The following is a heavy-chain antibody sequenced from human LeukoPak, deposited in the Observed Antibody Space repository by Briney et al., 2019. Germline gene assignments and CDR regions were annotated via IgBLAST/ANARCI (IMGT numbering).Heavy chain of an antibody. CDR2: IYYSGIT. Sequence: PSETLSLTCTVSGGSISSFYWSWIRQPPGKGLQWIGYIYYSGITRYNPSLKSRVTISVDTSKNQFSLKLSSVTAADTAVYYCARAYQGSGSFSPLFDPWGQGTLVTVSS. V-gene: IGHV4-59*01. CDR1: GGSISSFY. J-gene: IGHJ5*02. D-gene: IGHD3-10*01. CDR3: ARAYQGSGSFSPLFDP.